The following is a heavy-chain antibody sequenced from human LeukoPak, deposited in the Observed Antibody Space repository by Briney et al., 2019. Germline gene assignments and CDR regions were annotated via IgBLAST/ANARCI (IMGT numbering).Heavy chain of an antibody. V-gene: IGHV3-30*18. CDR1: GFTFSNYD. D-gene: IGHD3-10*01. CDR2: ISYDGSNK. Sequence: GRSLRLSCAASGFTFSNYDMHWVRQAPGKGLEWVAVISYDGSNKYSADSVKGRFTISRDNSKNTLYLEMNSLRAEDTAVYYCAKHGENYYGSGSYAYWGQGTLVTVSS. CDR3: AKHGENYYGSGSYAY. J-gene: IGHJ4*02.